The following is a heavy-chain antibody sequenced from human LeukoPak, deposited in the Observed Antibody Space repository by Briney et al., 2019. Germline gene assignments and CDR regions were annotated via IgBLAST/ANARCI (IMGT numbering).Heavy chain of an antibody. CDR3: ARGVGSSWFDP. V-gene: IGHV1-2*02. J-gene: IGHJ5*02. D-gene: IGHD2-2*01. CDR1: GYTFLVYI. CDR2: MNHNSGDT. Sequence: ASVTVSCKASGYTFLVYIIHWVRQAAGKGLEWMGWMNHNSGDTNNPQMFQGRITMTRDTTISTAYMELSSLRFDDTAVYYCARGVGSSWFDPWGQGTLVTVSS.